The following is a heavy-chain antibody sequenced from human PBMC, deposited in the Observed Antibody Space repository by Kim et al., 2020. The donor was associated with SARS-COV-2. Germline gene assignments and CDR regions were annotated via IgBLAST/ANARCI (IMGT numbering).Heavy chain of an antibody. D-gene: IGHD2-15*01. Sequence: ASVKVSCKASGYTFTGYYMHWVRQAPGQGLEWMGWINPNSGGTNYAQKFQGRVTMTRDTSISTAYMELSRLRSDDTAVYYCARDHPYCSGGSCYSSFDYWGQGTLVTVSS. V-gene: IGHV1-2*02. CDR3: ARDHPYCSGGSCYSSFDY. CDR2: INPNSGGT. J-gene: IGHJ4*02. CDR1: GYTFTGYY.